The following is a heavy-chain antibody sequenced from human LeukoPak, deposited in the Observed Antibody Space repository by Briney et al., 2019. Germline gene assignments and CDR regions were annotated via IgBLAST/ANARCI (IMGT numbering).Heavy chain of an antibody. CDR1: GGTFSSYA. CDR2: IIPIFGTA. V-gene: IGHV1-69*13. J-gene: IGHJ3*02. Sequence: SVKVSCKASGGTFSSYAISWVRQAPGQGLEWMGGIIPIFGTANYAQKFQGRVTITADESTSPAYMALSSLRSEDTAVYYCARDRRFLEWSLRAFDIWGQGTMVTVSS. CDR3: ARDRRFLEWSLRAFDI. D-gene: IGHD3-3*01.